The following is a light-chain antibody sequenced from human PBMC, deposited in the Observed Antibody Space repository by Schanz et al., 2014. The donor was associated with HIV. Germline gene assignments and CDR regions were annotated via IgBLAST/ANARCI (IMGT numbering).Light chain of an antibody. CDR1: QSISNW. J-gene: IGKJ1*01. CDR3: QQSHSTTWT. CDR2: AAS. V-gene: IGKV1-5*01. Sequence: DIQMTQSPSTLSASVGDRVTITCRASQSISNWLAWYQQKPGKAPKPLIYAASSLQSGVPSRFSGSGSGTDFTLTINGLQPDDFATYYCQQSHSTTWTFGQGTKVEIK.